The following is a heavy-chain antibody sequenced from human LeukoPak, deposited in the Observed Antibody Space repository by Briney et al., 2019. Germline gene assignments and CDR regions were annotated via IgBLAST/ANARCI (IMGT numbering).Heavy chain of an antibody. CDR3: ARGSDGSGGYYFDS. Sequence: SETLSLTCAVYCGSFSGYCWSWIRHPPGKGLEWIGEINHSGRNNYHPSLKTRVTIPVDTAKTQFPLKLRSVSAADTAVYYCARGSDGSGGYYFDSWGQGTLVTVSS. CDR2: INHSGRN. D-gene: IGHD3-10*01. J-gene: IGHJ4*02. CDR1: CGSFSGYC. V-gene: IGHV4-34*01.